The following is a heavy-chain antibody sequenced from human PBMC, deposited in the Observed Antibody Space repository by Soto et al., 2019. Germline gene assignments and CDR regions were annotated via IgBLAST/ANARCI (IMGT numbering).Heavy chain of an antibody. CDR3: ARGLRNIVVAVAATLSPSDY. J-gene: IGHJ4*02. CDR2: ISTNSGYI. CDR1: GFTFSLYT. Sequence: EVQLVESGGGLVRPGGSLRLSCTASGFTFSLYTMSWVRQAPGKGLEWVSSISTNSGYIYYADSVKGRFTISRDNAKNSLFLQMDSLRGEDTAVYYCARGLRNIVVAVAATLSPSDYWGQGALVTVSS. V-gene: IGHV3-21*01. D-gene: IGHD2-15*01.